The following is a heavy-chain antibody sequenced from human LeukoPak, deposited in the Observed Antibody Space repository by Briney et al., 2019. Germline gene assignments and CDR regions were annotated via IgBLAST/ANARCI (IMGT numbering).Heavy chain of an antibody. J-gene: IGHJ6*02. CDR3: ARFWVFGADTSPPYHQGMDL. D-gene: IGHD3-3*01. V-gene: IGHV1-18*01. CDR2: ISGYNGDT. CDR1: GYNFKTHA. Sequence: ASVKLSCQTSGYNFKTHAVSWVRQVPGQGLEWMGWISGYNGDTAFAQKFQGRVTMTKDTSTTTAYMELRSLTSDDTAVYYCARFWVFGADTSPPYHQGMDLWGRGTTVTVSS.